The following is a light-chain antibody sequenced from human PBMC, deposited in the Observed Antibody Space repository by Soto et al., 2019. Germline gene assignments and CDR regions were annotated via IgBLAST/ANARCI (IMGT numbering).Light chain of an antibody. V-gene: IGKV4-1*01. J-gene: IGKJ4*01. CDR1: QSVLSSSNNKNY. CDR2: WAS. CDR3: QQYYTTPLT. Sequence: DIVMTQSPDSLAVSLGERATIKCKSSQSVLSSSNNKNYLAWYQQTPGQPPKLLLSWASTRASGVPDRFSGSGSGTDFTLTISSLQSADVAVYYCQQYYTTPLTFGGGTKVEIK.